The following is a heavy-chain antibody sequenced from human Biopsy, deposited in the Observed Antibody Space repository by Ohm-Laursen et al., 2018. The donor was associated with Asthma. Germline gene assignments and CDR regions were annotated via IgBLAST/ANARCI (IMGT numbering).Heavy chain of an antibody. D-gene: IGHD5-24*01. CDR2: ITRSAGRT. Sequence: SLRLSCAASGFTFSSFAMSWVRQAPGKGLEWVSAITRSAGRTDYADSVKGRFTISRDDSKNTLYLQMNSLRAEDTAVYYCAKDIGSREDYWGQGPLVPVSS. CDR3: AKDIGSREDY. CDR1: GFTFSSFA. J-gene: IGHJ4*02. V-gene: IGHV3-23*01.